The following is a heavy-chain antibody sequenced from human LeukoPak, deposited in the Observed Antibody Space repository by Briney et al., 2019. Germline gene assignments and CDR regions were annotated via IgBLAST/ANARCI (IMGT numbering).Heavy chain of an antibody. CDR1: GYTFTSYY. CDR3: ATKRRGSYYGIYFDY. V-gene: IGHV1-46*01. J-gene: IGHJ4*02. Sequence: GASVKVSCKASGYTFTSYYMHWVRQAPGQGLEWMGIINPSGGSTSYAQKFQGRVTMTRNTSISTAYMELSSLRSEDTAVYYCATKRRGSYYGIYFDYWGQGTLVTVSS. D-gene: IGHD1-26*01. CDR2: INPSGGST.